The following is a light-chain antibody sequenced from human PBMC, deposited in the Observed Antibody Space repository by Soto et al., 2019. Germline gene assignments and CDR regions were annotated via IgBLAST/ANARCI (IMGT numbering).Light chain of an antibody. J-gene: IGLJ1*01. CDR1: SSDVGGYNY. V-gene: IGLV2-14*01. CDR2: EVS. CDR3: SSFTSSSIYV. Sequence: QSALTQPASVSGSPGQSITISCTRISSDVGGYNYVSWYQQHPGKAPKLMIYEVSNRPSGVSNRFSGSKSGNTASLTISGLQAEDEADYYCSSFTSSSIYVFGTGTKLTVL.